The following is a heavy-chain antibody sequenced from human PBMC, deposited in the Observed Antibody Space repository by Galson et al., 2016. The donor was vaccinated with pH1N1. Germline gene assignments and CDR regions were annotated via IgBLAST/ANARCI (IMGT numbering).Heavy chain of an antibody. CDR1: GFNFSNYW. CDR2: INQDGDKK. V-gene: IGHV3-7*01. CDR3: VRDHDYDDSDPSHYYYGLDV. J-gene: IGHJ6*02. Sequence: SLRLSCAASGFNFSNYWMQWVRQAPGKGLQWVANINQDGDKKYYVGSVEGRFTISRDNAKNSLYLQMNNLRDEDTAVYFCVRDHDYDDSDPSHYYYGLDVWGQGP. D-gene: IGHD4-17*01.